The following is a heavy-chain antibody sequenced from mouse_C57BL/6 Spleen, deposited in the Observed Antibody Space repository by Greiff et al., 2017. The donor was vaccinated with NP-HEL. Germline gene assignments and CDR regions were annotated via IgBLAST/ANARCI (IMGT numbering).Heavy chain of an antibody. Sequence: EVKLMESGPELVKPGASVKISCKASGYSFTGYYMNWVKQSPEKSLEWIGEINPSTGGTTYNQKFKAKATLTVDKSSSTAYMQLKSLTSEDSAVYYCARFYPLAMDYWGQGTSVTVSS. CDR1: GYSFTGYY. V-gene: IGHV1-42*01. CDR2: INPSTGGT. J-gene: IGHJ4*01. CDR3: ARFYPLAMDY.